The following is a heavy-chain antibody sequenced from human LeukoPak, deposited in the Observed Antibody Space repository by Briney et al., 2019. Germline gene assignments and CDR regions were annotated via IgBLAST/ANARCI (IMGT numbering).Heavy chain of an antibody. CDR2: ISSSTIYI. V-gene: IGHV3-21*01. Sequence: GGSLRLSCAASGFIFSSYSMNWVRQAPGKGLEWVSSISSSTIYIYYADSVKGRFTISRDNAKNSLYLQMNSLRAEDTAVYYCARGPRGNWNYPPWDYWGQGTLVTVSS. CDR3: ARGPRGNWNYPPWDY. D-gene: IGHD1-7*01. CDR1: GFIFSSYS. J-gene: IGHJ4*02.